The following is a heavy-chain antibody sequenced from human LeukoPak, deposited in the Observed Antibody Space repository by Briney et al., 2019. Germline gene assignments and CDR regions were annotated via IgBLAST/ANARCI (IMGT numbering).Heavy chain of an antibody. CDR2: IIPILGIA. Sequence: SVKVSCKASGGTFSSYAISWVRQAPGQGLEWMGRIIPILGIANYAQKFQGRVTITADESTSTAYMELSSLRSEDTAVYYCARAPSDGNSVHWYFDLWGRGTLVTVSS. J-gene: IGHJ2*01. CDR3: ARAPSDGNSVHWYFDL. CDR1: GGTFSSYA. D-gene: IGHD4-23*01. V-gene: IGHV1-69*04.